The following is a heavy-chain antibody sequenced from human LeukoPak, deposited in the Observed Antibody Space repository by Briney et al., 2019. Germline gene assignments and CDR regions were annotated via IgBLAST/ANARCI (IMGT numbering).Heavy chain of an antibody. V-gene: IGHV4-39*01. CDR1: GGSISSGSHY. D-gene: IGHD3-22*01. Sequence: SETLYLTCIVSGGSISSGSHYWAWVRQPPGKGLEWIASMLYSGNTYYNPSLKSRVTISVDTSKNQFFLRLSSVTAADTTVYYCARHLDSRGRYFDYWGQGTLVTVSS. CDR3: ARHLDSRGRYFDY. J-gene: IGHJ4*02. CDR2: MLYSGNT.